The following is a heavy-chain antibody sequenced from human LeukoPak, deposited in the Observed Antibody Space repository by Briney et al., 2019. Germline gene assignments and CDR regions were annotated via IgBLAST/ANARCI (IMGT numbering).Heavy chain of an antibody. D-gene: IGHD6-19*01. CDR2: ISVGGSDE. V-gene: IGHV3-21*05. J-gene: IGHJ5*02. CDR1: GFTFSSYS. CDR3: SRDVGFDNGWPA. Sequence: GGSLRLSCAASGFTFSSYSMNWVRQAPGKGLEWISYISVGGSDEDYADSVKGRLSISRDNAKNSLFLQMNSLRVEDTAVYYCSRDVGFDNGWPAWGQRTLVTVSS.